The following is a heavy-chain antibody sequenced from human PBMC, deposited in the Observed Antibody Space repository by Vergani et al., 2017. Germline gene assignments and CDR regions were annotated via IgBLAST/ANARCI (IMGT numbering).Heavy chain of an antibody. J-gene: IGHJ4*02. CDR2: IVVGSGNT. Sequence: QMQLVQSGPEVKKPGTSVEVSCKASGFTFTSSAMQWVRQARGQRLEWIGWIVVGSGNTNYAQKFQERVTITRDTSTSTVYMELSSLRSEDTAIYYCARGDYGILTGYRYWGQGTLVTVSA. D-gene: IGHD3-9*01. CDR1: GFTFTSSA. V-gene: IGHV1-58*02. CDR3: ARGDYGILTGYRY.